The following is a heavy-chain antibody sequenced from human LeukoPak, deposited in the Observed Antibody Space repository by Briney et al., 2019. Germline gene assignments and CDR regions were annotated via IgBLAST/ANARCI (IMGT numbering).Heavy chain of an antibody. Sequence: GASVKVSCKASGGTFSSYAISWVRQAPGQGLEWMGRIIPIFGTANYAQKFQGRVTITTDESTSTAYMELSSLRSEDTAVYYCARYCSSTSCQLDAFDIWGQGTMVTVSS. CDR1: GGTFSSYA. CDR2: IIPIFGTA. V-gene: IGHV1-69*05. CDR3: ARYCSSTSCQLDAFDI. D-gene: IGHD2-2*01. J-gene: IGHJ3*02.